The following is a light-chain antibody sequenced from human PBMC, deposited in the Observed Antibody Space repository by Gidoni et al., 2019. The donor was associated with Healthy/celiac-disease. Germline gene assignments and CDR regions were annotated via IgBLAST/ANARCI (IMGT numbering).Light chain of an antibody. J-gene: IGLJ3*02. V-gene: IGLV1-44*01. Sequence: QSVLTQQPAASGTPGQRVTIYCSGSSSTLGSNTVNWYKPLPGTAPKLLIYSNNQRPSGVPDRFSGSQSGTSASLAISGLQSEDEADYYCAAWDDSLNGRVFGGGTKLTVL. CDR2: SNN. CDR1: SSTLGSNT. CDR3: AAWDDSLNGRV.